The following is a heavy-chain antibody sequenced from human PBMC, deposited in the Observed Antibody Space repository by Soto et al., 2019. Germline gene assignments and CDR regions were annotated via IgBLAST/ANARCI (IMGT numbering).Heavy chain of an antibody. CDR2: IRVYNGNT. CDR1: GYTFSRYG. J-gene: IGHJ4*02. CDR3: ERKEDYGDYVDY. Sequence: QVQLVQSGPEVKKPGASVKVSCKASGYTFSRYGISWVRQAPGQGLEWMGWIRVYNGNTKYAQKVQDRVTMTPDTSTSTAYMELRSLRSDDTAVYYCERKEDYGDYVDYWGQGTLVTVSS. D-gene: IGHD4-17*01. V-gene: IGHV1-18*04.